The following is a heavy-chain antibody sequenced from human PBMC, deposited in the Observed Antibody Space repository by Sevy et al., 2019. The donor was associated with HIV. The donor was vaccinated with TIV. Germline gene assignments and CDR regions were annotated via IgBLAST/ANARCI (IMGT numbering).Heavy chain of an antibody. CDR2: IYPGDSHT. V-gene: IGHV5-51*01. J-gene: IGHJ4*02. CDR3: ATLAGNCNTTHCSSHGYFDN. D-gene: IGHD2-15*01. CDR1: GYTFTRYW. Sequence: GESLKISCQASGYTFTRYWIGWVRQLPGKGLEWMGIIYPGDSHTLYSPSFQGQVTISAHKSITTAYLQWNSLTASDTAMFYCATLAGNCNTTHCSSHGYFDNWGQGTLVTVSS.